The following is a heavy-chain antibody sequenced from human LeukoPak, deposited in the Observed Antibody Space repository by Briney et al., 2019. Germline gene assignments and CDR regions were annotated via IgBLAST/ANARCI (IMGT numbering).Heavy chain of an antibody. J-gene: IGHJ5*02. CDR2: INPDASVT. V-gene: IGHV3-7*01. D-gene: IGHD6-13*01. CDR3: ATHPQSAGYHWFDP. Sequence: GGSLRLSCAASGFIFNTNWICWVRQAPGKGLEWVANINPDASVTHYVDSVKGRFTISRDNGKNSVYLQMNSLRAEDSAVYFCATHPQSAGYHWFDPRGQGTLVTVAS. CDR1: GFIFNTNW.